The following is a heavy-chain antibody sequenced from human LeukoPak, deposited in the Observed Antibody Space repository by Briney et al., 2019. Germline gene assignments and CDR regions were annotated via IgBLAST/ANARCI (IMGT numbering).Heavy chain of an antibody. CDR2: ISYDGSNK. Sequence: GGSLRLSCAASGFTFSSYAMHWVRQAPGKGLEWVAVISYDGSNKYYADSVKGRFTISRDNSKNTLYLQMNSLRAEDTAVYYCARDYLPPVTLPGGYWGQGTLVTVSS. CDR1: GFTFSSYA. J-gene: IGHJ4*02. V-gene: IGHV3-30-3*01. D-gene: IGHD3-16*01. CDR3: ARDYLPPVTLPGGY.